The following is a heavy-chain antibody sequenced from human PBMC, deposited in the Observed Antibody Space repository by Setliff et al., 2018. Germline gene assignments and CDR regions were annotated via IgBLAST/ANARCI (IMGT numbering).Heavy chain of an antibody. J-gene: IGHJ4*02. CDR1: GYSFPSHY. D-gene: IGHD6-25*01. V-gene: IGHV1-46*01. CDR2: INPRGLSS. Sequence: ASVKVSCKTSGYSFPSHYMHWVRQAPGQGLQRMGIINPRGLSSSSTQNFEGRVTMTRDTSTSTVYMELNSLTSDDTAVYYCATAGLAAAGRKGVFDHWGQGTLVTVSS. CDR3: ATAGLAAAGRKGVFDH.